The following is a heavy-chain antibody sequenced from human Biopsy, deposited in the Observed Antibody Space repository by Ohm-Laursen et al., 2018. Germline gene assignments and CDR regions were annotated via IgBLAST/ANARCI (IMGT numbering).Heavy chain of an antibody. CDR3: ARGGVDTAMVEN. CDR2: ITPESGGT. V-gene: IGHV1-2*02. J-gene: IGHJ4*02. CDR1: GYTFIAYN. D-gene: IGHD5-18*01. Sequence: ASVKVSCKASGYTFIAYNIHWVRQAPGQGLEWMGWITPESGGTDYAQKFRGRVTMTRDTSISTAYMELSRLRSDDTAVYYCARGGVDTAMVENWGQGTLVTVSS.